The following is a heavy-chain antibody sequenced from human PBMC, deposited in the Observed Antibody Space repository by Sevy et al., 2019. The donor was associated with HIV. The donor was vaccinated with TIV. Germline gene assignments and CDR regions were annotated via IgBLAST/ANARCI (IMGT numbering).Heavy chain of an antibody. CDR1: GGSFSGYY. D-gene: IGHD3-10*01. J-gene: IGHJ5*02. V-gene: IGHV4-34*01. Sequence: SETLSLTCAVYGGSFSGYYWSWIRQPPGKGLEWIGEINHSGSTNYNPSLKSRVTISVDTSKNQFSLKLSSVTAADTAEYYCARGLRMVRGKGNWFDPWGQGTLVTVSS. CDR2: INHSGST. CDR3: ARGLRMVRGKGNWFDP.